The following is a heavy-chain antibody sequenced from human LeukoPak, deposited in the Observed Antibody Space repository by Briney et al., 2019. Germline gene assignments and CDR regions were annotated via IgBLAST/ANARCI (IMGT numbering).Heavy chain of an antibody. CDR3: ARGPPPDFDY. CDR2: IHPSGST. CDR1: GDSISSYY. Sequence: KPSETLSLTCTVSGDSISSYYWSWVRQPAGKGLEWIGRIHPSGSTNYNPSLKSRVTLSVDTSKNQFSLKLSSVTAADTAVYCCARGPPPDFDYWGRGTLVTVSS. V-gene: IGHV4-4*07. J-gene: IGHJ4*02.